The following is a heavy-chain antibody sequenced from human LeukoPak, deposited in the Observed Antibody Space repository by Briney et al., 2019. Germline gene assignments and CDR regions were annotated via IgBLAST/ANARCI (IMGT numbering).Heavy chain of an antibody. CDR1: GGSINNNHYY. CDR3: ARDGGYSNPYYYYYYYMDF. J-gene: IGHJ6*03. V-gene: IGHV4-39*07. Sequence: PSETLSLTCAVSGGSINNNHYYWSWIRQPPGKGLEWIGSIYYSGSTYYNPSLKSRVTISVDTSENHFSLKLSSVTAADTAVYYCARDGGYSNPYYYYYYYMDFWGKGTMVTVSS. CDR2: IYYSGST. D-gene: IGHD4-11*01.